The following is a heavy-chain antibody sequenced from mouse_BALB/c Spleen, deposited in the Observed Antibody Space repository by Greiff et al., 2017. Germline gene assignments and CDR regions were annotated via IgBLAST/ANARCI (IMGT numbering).Heavy chain of an antibody. V-gene: IGHV1S137*01. J-gene: IGHJ4*01. CDR3: ARPHSNYYAMDY. CDR2: ISTYYGDA. CDR1: GYTFTDYA. Sequence: VQLVESGAELVRPGVSVKISCKGSGYTFTDYAMHWVKQSHAKSLEWIGVISTYYGDASYNQKFKGKATMTVDKSSSTAYMELARLTSEDSAIYYCARPHSNYYAMDYWGQGTSVTVSS.